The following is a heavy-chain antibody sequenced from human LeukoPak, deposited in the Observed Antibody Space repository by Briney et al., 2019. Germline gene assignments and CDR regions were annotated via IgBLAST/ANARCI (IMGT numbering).Heavy chain of an antibody. CDR1: GFMFSSYA. D-gene: IGHD2-15*01. Sequence: GGSLRLSCAASGFMFSSYAMSWVRQAPGKGLEWVSVISGSGGSTNYADSVKGRFTISRDNAKNSVYLQMNSLRGDDTAIYFCAGRYCRGGSCLTNYYGMDVWGQGTTVTVSS. CDR3: AGRYCRGGSCLTNYYGMDV. J-gene: IGHJ6*02. CDR2: ISGSGGST. V-gene: IGHV3-23*01.